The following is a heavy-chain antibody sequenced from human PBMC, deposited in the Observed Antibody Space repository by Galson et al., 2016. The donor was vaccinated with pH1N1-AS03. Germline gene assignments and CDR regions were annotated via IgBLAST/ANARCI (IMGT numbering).Heavy chain of an antibody. CDR1: GFTFSTYT. CDR2: ISSSSRFI. D-gene: IGHD3-22*01. Sequence: SLRLSCAASGFTFSTYTMNWVRQAPGKGLEWVAYISSSSRFIYYADAVQGRFTISKDSPKNSVYLHMNGLRADDTAVYYCARDGGYSSGWIDFWGQGILVTVSS. CDR3: ARDGGYSSGWIDF. J-gene: IGHJ4*02. V-gene: IGHV3-21*01.